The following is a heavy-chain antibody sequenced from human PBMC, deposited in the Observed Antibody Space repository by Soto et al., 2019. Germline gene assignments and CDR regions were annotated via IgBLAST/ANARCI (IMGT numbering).Heavy chain of an antibody. Sequence: DVQVLESGGDLVQPGGSLRLSCAASGFTFSSYAMSWVRQAPGKGLEWVSSVSAGGDMTYYSDSVKGRFTISRDNSNNALFLQMNSLRIEDTGLYYCARGDRGGSGSPASYYYSGLDVWGQGTTVTVS. J-gene: IGHJ6*02. CDR1: GFTFSSYA. V-gene: IGHV3-23*01. CDR2: VSAGGDMT. D-gene: IGHD3-10*01. CDR3: ARGDRGGSGSPASYYYSGLDV.